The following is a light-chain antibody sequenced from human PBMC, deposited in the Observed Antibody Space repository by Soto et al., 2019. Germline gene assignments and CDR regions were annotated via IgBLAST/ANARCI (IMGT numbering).Light chain of an antibody. Sequence: AKRATLWGTSSQSVTSSYLAWYQQEPGQVLKLLMYGASIRTSGIPDGSSGSGSGTDFTLTISRLEPEDFAVYYCHPYVLSRWTFGQGTKLDIK. CDR1: QSVTSSY. CDR3: HPYVLSRWT. CDR2: GAS. V-gene: IGKV3-20*01. J-gene: IGKJ1*01.